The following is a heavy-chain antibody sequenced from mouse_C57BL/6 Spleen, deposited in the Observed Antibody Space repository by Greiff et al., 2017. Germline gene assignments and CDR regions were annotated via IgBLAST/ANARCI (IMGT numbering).Heavy chain of an antibody. V-gene: IGHV1-76*01. J-gene: IGHJ2*01. CDR2: IYPGSGNT. CDR1: GYTFTDYY. CDR3: AREEIGYFDY. D-gene: IGHD2-14*01. Sequence: VQVVESGAELVRPGASVKLSCKASGYTFTDYYINWVKQRPGQGLEWIARIYPGSGNTYYNEKFKGKATLTAEKSSSTAYMQLSSLTSEDSAVYFCAREEIGYFDYWGQGTTLTVSS.